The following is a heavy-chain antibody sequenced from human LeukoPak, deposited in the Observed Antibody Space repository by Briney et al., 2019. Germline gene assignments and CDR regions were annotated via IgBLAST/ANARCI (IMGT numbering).Heavy chain of an antibody. CDR1: GVTFSGYS. J-gene: IGHJ4*02. CDR2: ITATSLHI. D-gene: IGHD3-10*01. V-gene: IGHV3-21*01. CDR3: ARGVRGEPPTGDY. Sequence: GGSLRLSCAASGVTFSGYSMNWVRQAPGKGLEWVSAITATSLHIYYADSVKGRFTISRDNSKNTLYLQMNSLRAEDTAVYYCARGVRGEPPTGDYWGQGTLVTVSS.